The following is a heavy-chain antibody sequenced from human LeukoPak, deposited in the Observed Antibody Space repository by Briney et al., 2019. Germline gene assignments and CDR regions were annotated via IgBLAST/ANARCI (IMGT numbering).Heavy chain of an antibody. CDR1: GGSFSGYY. Sequence: PSETLSLTCAVCGGSFSGYYWSWIRQPPGKGLEWIGEINHSGSTNYNPSLKSRVTISVDTSKNQFSLKLSSVTAADTAVYYCARGPDYGDYVEYWGQGTLVTVSS. CDR3: ARGPDYGDYVEY. D-gene: IGHD4-17*01. J-gene: IGHJ4*02. CDR2: INHSGST. V-gene: IGHV4-34*01.